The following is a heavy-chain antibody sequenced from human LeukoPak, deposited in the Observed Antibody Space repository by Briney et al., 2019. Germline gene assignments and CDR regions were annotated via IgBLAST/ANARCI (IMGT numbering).Heavy chain of an antibody. V-gene: IGHV3-49*03. Sequence: GGSLRLSCTASGFTFGDYAMSWFRQAPGKGLEWVGFIRSKAYGGTTEYAASVKGRFTISRDDSKSIAYLQMNSLRAEDTAVYYCARDGRPGYSSSWDEYNWFDPWGQGTLVTVSS. CDR2: IRSKAYGGTT. J-gene: IGHJ5*02. CDR3: ARDGRPGYSSSWDEYNWFDP. D-gene: IGHD6-13*01. CDR1: GFTFGDYA.